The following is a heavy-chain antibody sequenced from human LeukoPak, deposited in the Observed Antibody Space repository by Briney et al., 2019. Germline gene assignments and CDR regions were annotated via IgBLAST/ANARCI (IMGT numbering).Heavy chain of an antibody. CDR1: GYTFTGYY. CDR3: AKVATIRTHDAFDI. J-gene: IGHJ3*02. V-gene: IGHV1-2*02. Sequence: ASVKVSCKASGYTFTGYYMHWVRQAPGQGLEWMGWINPNSGGTNYAQKFQGRVTMTRDTSISTAYMELSRLRSDDTAVYYCAKVATIRTHDAFDIWGQGTMVTVSS. CDR2: INPNSGGT. D-gene: IGHD5-12*01.